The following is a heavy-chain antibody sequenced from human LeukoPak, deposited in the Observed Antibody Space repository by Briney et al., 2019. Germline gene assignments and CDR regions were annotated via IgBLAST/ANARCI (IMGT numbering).Heavy chain of an antibody. CDR2: IFDSGTTNYNPST. V-gene: IGHV4-59*13. J-gene: IGHJ4*02. CDR3: ARGGVTTIAQYDY. CDR1: GGSIISYF. D-gene: IGHD5-12*01. Sequence: SETLSLTCTVSGGSIISYFWSWIRQPPGKGPEWIGYIFDSGTTNYNPSTNYNPSLKSRVTVSLDTSKNHFSLKLGSVTAAGTAVYFCARGGVTTIAQYDYWGQGILVTVSS.